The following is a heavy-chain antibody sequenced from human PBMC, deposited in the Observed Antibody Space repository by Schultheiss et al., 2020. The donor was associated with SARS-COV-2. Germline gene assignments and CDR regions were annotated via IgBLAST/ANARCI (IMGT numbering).Heavy chain of an antibody. CDR1: GFTVSSNY. V-gene: IGHV3-53*01. Sequence: GGSLRLSCAASGFTVSSNYMSWVRQAPGKGLEWVSIIYGSGTTYYADSVKGRFTISRDNSKNMMYLQMNSLRAGDTAVYYCARDREPSYSSYYYYYYGMDVWGQGTTVTVSS. CDR3: ARDREPSYSSYYYYYYGMDV. D-gene: IGHD4-11*01. J-gene: IGHJ6*02. CDR2: IYGSGTT.